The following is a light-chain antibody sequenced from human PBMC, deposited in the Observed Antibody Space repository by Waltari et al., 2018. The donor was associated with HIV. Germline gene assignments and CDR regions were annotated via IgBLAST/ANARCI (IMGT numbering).Light chain of an antibody. CDR2: TNI. V-gene: IGLV1-47*01. J-gene: IGLJ3*02. Sequence: QSVLTQPPSASGTPGQRVTISCSGSNFNIGRNLVYWYQQFPGSAPKLLISTNIQRPSGVPDRSSGSKSGTSASLASSGLRSEDEADYYCAGWDDSLTGRVFGGGTKLTVL. CDR1: NFNIGRNL. CDR3: AGWDDSLTGRV.